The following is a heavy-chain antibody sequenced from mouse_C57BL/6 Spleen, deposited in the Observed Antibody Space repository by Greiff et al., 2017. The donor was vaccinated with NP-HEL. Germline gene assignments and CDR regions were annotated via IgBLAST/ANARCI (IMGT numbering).Heavy chain of an antibody. Sequence: VQLQQSGPELVKPGASVKISCKASGYSFTGYYMNWVKQSPEKSLEWIGEINPSTGGTTYNQKFKAKATLTVDKSSSPAYMQLKSLTSEDSAVYYCARRGYYGLYFDVWGTGTTVTVSS. J-gene: IGHJ1*03. CDR2: INPSTGGT. CDR3: ARRGYYGLYFDV. V-gene: IGHV1-42*01. CDR1: GYSFTGYY. D-gene: IGHD1-1*01.